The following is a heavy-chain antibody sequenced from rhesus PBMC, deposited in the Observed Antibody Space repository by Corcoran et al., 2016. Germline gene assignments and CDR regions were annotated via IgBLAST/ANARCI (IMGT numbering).Heavy chain of an antibody. CDR3: ARVIYGNSQEDY. Sequence: EVQLVETGGGLVQPGGSLKLSCAASGFTFSSYGMSWVRQAPGKGLEWVSAINSGGGSTYYADSGKGRFTISRDNSKNTLSLQMNSLRAEDTAVYYCARVIYGNSQEDYWGQGVLVTVSS. J-gene: IGHJ4*01. CDR2: INSGGGST. CDR1: GFTFSSYG. D-gene: IGHD4-35*01. V-gene: IGHV3S5*01.